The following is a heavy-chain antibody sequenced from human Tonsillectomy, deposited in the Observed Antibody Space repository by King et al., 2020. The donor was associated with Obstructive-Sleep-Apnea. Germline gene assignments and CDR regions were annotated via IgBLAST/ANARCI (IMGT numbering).Heavy chain of an antibody. CDR3: ARDYLRETYYFDC. CDR2: IFHSGGT. J-gene: IGHJ4*02. Sequence: VQLQESGPGLVKPSETLSLTCTVSGYSISSGYYWGWIRQPPGKGLEWIGSIFHSGGTYYNPSLKSRVTMSVYTSKNQFSLKLSSVTAADTAVYYCARDYLRETYYFDCWGQGTLVTVSS. CDR1: GYSISSGYY. V-gene: IGHV4-38-2*02.